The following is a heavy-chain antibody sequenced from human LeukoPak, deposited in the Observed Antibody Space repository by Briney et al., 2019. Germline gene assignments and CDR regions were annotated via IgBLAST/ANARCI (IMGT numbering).Heavy chain of an antibody. Sequence: GGSLRLSCVASGFTFSTAWMSWLRQAPGKGLEWVGRIKSNSDGGTTDYAASVKGRFTISRDDSKNTVYLQMNSLKTEDTAVYYCLWWDYWGQGTLVAVSS. V-gene: IGHV3-15*01. J-gene: IGHJ4*02. D-gene: IGHD2-21*01. CDR1: GFTFSTAW. CDR3: LWWDY. CDR2: IKSNSDGGTT.